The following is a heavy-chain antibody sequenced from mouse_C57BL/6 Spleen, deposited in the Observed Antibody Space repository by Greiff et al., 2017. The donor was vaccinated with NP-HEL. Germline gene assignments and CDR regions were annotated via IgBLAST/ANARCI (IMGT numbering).Heavy chain of an antibody. D-gene: IGHD1-1*01. CDR2: IYPRDGST. J-gene: IGHJ2*01. CDR3: ARRGYGSSYLDY. CDR1: GYTFTDHT. Sequence: QVQLQQSDAELVKPGASVKISCKVSGYTFTDHTIHWMKQRPEQGLEWIGYIYPRDGSTKYNEKFKGKATLTADKSSSTAYMQLNSLTSGDTAVYFCARRGYGSSYLDYWGQGTTLTVSS. V-gene: IGHV1-78*01.